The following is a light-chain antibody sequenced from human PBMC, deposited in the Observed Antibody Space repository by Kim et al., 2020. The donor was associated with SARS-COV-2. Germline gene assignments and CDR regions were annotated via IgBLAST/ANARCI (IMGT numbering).Light chain of an antibody. CDR3: HQYYSAFWT. CDR1: QSLLHTSDISTY. V-gene: IGKV4-1*01. CDR2: WAS. J-gene: IGKJ1*01. Sequence: SSITCTSSQSLLHTSDISTYLTWYQRKTGQSPRVLISWASSRESGVPDRFSGSGSETDFTLTITNVQAEDVAVYYCHQYYSAFWTFGQGTKVDIK.